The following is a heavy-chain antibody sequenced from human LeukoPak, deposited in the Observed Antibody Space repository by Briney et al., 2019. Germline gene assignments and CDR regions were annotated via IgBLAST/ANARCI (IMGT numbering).Heavy chain of an antibody. Sequence: SETLSLTCAVYGGSFSGYYWSWIRQPPGKGLEWIGEINHSGSTNYNPSLKSRVTISVDMSKNQFSLKLSSVTAADTAVYYCARNFVDYGDYLDAFDIWGQGTMVTVSS. CDR1: GGSFSGYY. V-gene: IGHV4-34*01. J-gene: IGHJ3*02. CDR2: INHSGST. CDR3: ARNFVDYGDYLDAFDI. D-gene: IGHD4-17*01.